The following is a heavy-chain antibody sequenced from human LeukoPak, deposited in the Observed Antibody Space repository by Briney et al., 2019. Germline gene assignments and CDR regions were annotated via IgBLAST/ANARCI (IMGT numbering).Heavy chain of an antibody. CDR2: IYYSGST. Sequence: SSETLSLTCTVSGGSISSYYWSWIRQPTGKGLEWIGYIYYSGSTNYNPSLKSRVTISVDTSKNQFSLKLSSVTAADTAVYYCARDVRYYYGSGNVILFDYWGQGTLITVSS. V-gene: IGHV4-59*01. J-gene: IGHJ4*02. CDR1: GGSISSYY. CDR3: ARDVRYYYGSGNVILFDY. D-gene: IGHD3-10*01.